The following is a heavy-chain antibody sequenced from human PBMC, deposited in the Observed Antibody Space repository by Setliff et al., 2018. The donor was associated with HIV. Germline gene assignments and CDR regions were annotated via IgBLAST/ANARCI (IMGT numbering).Heavy chain of an antibody. Sequence: PGGSLRLSCAASGLTFSSYAMSWVRQTPGKGLEWVSFISSSAGSTYYSDSVKGRFTISRDNSKNMLYLQMNSLRADDTAVYYCASLAGWGQGTLVTVSS. J-gene: IGHJ4*02. CDR3: ASLAG. CDR2: ISSSAGST. V-gene: IGHV3-23*01. CDR1: GLTFSSYA.